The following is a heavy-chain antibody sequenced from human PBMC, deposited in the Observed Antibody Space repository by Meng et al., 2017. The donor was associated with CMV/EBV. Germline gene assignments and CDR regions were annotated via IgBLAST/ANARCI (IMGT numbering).Heavy chain of an antibody. D-gene: IGHD2-21*01. Sequence: ASVKVSCKASGYTFTSYYMHWVRQAPGQGLEWMGIINPSGGSTSYAQKFQGRVTMTRDTSTSTVYMELSSLRSEDTAVYYCARRAGSNENLYCGGDCYFYYYGMDVWGQGTTVTVSS. CDR2: INPSGGST. CDR1: GYTFTSYY. CDR3: ARRAGSNENLYCGGDCYFYYYGMDV. J-gene: IGHJ6*02. V-gene: IGHV1-46*01.